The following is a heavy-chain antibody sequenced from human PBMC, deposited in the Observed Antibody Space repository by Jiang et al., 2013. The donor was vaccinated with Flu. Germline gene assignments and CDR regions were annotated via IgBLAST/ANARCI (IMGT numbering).Heavy chain of an antibody. D-gene: IGHD1-26*01. CDR2: ISGSGGST. CDR3: AKVGIVGATRRWGYFDY. Sequence: VQLLESGGGLVQPGGSLRLSCAASGFTFSSYAMSWVRQAPGKGLEWVSAISGSGGSTYYADSVKGRFTISRDNSKNTLYLQMNSLRAEDTAVYYCAKVGIVGATRRWGYFDYWGQGTLVTVSS. V-gene: IGHV3-23*01. J-gene: IGHJ4*02. CDR1: GFTFSSYA.